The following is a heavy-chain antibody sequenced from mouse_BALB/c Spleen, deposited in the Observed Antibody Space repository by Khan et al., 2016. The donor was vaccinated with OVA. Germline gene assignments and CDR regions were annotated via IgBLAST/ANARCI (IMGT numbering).Heavy chain of an antibody. CDR2: ILPGTGST. D-gene: IGHD2-10*01. CDR1: GYTFRSYW. J-gene: IGHJ2*01. CDR3: ARPYYADY. Sequence: GQRKESGAELMKPGASVKISCKATGYTFRSYWMEWVKQRPGHGLEWIGEILPGTGSTNYNEKFKGKATFTADTSSNTAYMQLSSLTSEDSAVYYCARPYYADYWGQGTTLTVSS. V-gene: IGHV1-9*01.